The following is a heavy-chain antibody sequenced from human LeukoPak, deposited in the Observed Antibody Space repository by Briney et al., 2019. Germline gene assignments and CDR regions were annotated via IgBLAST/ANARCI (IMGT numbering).Heavy chain of an antibody. CDR3: FDEAGSYWFDP. Sequence: TSETLSLTCTVSPGSIGNYYWSWIRQPPGKGLEWIGYVYYTGTTNYNPSLKSRVAISLDTSKTQFSLKLTSVTAADTAVYAKFDEAGSYWFDPWGQGMLVTVSS. CDR1: PGSIGNYY. D-gene: IGHD6-19*01. J-gene: IGHJ5*02. V-gene: IGHV4-59*01. CDR2: VYYTGTT.